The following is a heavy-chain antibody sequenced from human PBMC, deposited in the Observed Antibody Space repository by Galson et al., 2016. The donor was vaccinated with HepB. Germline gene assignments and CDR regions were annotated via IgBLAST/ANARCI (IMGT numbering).Heavy chain of an antibody. D-gene: IGHD2-2*01. Sequence: SVKVSCKASGYTFTSYGINWVRQAPGQGLEWMGWISAYNGNTNYAQNFKGRVTMTTDTSTFTAYMELRSLRPDDTAVYYCARDPAPAAPRNWFDPWGQGTLVTVSS. J-gene: IGHJ5*02. CDR3: ARDPAPAAPRNWFDP. CDR1: GYTFTSYG. CDR2: ISAYNGNT. V-gene: IGHV1-18*01.